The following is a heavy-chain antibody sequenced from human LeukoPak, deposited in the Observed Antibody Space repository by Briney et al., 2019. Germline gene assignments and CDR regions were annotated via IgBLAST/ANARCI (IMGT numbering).Heavy chain of an antibody. J-gene: IGHJ4*02. CDR2: ISTSSTTI. CDR1: GFTFSGYS. V-gene: IGHV3-48*02. Sequence: LSGGSLRLSCAASGFTFSGYSINWVRQAPGKGLEWVSYISTSSTTIYYADSVKGRFTISRDNAKNSLFLQMNSLKDEDTAVYYCTRSYGYFDYWGQGTLVTVSS. CDR3: TRSYGYFDY. D-gene: IGHD3-10*01.